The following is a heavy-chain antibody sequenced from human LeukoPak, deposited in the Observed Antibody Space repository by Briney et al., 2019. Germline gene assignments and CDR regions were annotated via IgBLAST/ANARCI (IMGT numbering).Heavy chain of an antibody. Sequence: GGSLRLSCAGSGFIFNNYAMHWVRQPPGKGLEWVSGISWNSGTIDYADSVKGRFTISRDNSKNTLYLQMNSLRAEDTAVYYCVRETYYYGSSGYEVIGNFDYWGQGTLVAVSS. CDR1: GFIFNNYA. CDR3: VRETYYYGSSGYEVIGNFDY. CDR2: ISWNSGTI. J-gene: IGHJ4*02. D-gene: IGHD3-22*01. V-gene: IGHV3-9*01.